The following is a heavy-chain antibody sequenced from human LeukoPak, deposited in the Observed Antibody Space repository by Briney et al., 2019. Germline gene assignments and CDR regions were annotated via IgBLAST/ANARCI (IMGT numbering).Heavy chain of an antibody. CDR2: IYYSGST. CDR1: GGSISSYY. CDR3: ARQHLEGWFDP. J-gene: IGHJ5*02. V-gene: IGHV4-59*08. Sequence: PSETLSLTCTVPGGSISSYYWSWIRQPPGKGLEWIGYIYYSGSTNYNPSLKSRVTISVDTSKNQFSLKLSSVTAADTAVYYCARQHLEGWFDPWGQGTLVTVSS.